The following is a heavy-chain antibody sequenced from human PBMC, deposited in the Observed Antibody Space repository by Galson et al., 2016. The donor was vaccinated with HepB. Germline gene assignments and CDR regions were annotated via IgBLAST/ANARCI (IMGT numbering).Heavy chain of an antibody. V-gene: IGHV3-23*01. CDR3: AKGGMLIPRFDY. CDR1: GFTLSNYA. Sequence: SLRLSCAASGFTLSNYAMSWVRQAPGKGLEWVSTIRGNGGSTYYADSVKGRFTIARDSSKNTVYLQMNSLRAGDTAVYYCAKGGMLIPRFDYWGQGTLVTVPS. D-gene: IGHD3-16*01. CDR2: IRGNGGST. J-gene: IGHJ4*02.